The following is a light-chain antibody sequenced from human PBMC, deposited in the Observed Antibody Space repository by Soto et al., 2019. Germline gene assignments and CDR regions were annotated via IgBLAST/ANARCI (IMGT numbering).Light chain of an antibody. CDR1: QTISSW. CDR3: LQHNSYPRA. Sequence: DIQMTQSPSTLSASVGDRVTITCRASQTISSWLAWYQQKPGKAPNLLIYKASNLERGVPSRFSGSGSGTEFTLTISSLQPEDFATYYCLQHNSYPRAFGQGTKVDI. J-gene: IGKJ1*01. CDR2: KAS. V-gene: IGKV1-5*03.